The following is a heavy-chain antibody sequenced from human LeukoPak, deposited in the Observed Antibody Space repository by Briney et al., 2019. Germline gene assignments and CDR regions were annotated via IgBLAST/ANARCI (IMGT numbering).Heavy chain of an antibody. CDR1: GFTFSSYG. D-gene: IGHD3-3*01. CDR2: IRYDGSNK. V-gene: IGHV3-30*02. Sequence: GGSLRLSCAASGFTFSSYGMHWVRQAQGKGLEWGAFIRYDGSNKNYADSVKGRFTIYRDNSKNTLYLQMNSLRAEDTAVYYCAKDQSYDFWSGYYPGAFDIWGQGTMVTVSS. J-gene: IGHJ3*02. CDR3: AKDQSYDFWSGYYPGAFDI.